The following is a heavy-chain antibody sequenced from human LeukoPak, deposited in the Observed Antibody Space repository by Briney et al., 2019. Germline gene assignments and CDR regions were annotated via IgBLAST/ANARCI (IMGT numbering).Heavy chain of an antibody. Sequence: GGSLRLSCAASGFTVSSNYMSWVRQAPGKGLEWVSVIYSGGNTYYADSVKGRFTVSRDNSKNTLYLQMNSLRAEDTAVYYCAASEWELHSDYWGQGTLVTVSS. CDR3: AASEWELHSDY. CDR1: GFTVSSNY. J-gene: IGHJ4*02. V-gene: IGHV3-53*01. D-gene: IGHD1-7*01. CDR2: IYSGGNT.